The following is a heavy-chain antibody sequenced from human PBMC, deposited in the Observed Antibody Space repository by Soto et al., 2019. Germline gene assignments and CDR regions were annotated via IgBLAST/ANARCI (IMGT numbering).Heavy chain of an antibody. D-gene: IGHD5-18*01. CDR1: GYSFPSYR. CDR3: ARPQEHWDTVMVPFAY. Sequence: GESLKISCKGSGYSFPSYRISWVRQTPGKGLEWMGRIDPSDSYTNYSPSFQGHVTISVDKSINTAYLQWISLKASDTAIYYCARPQEHWDTVMVPFAYWGQGTLVTVSS. J-gene: IGHJ4*02. V-gene: IGHV5-10-1*01. CDR2: IDPSDSYT.